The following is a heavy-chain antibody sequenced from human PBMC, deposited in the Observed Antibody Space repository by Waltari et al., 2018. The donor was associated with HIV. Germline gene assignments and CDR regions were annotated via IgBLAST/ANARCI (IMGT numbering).Heavy chain of an antibody. Sequence: QVQLVQSGAEVKKPGASVKVSCKASGYTFTGYYMHWVRQAPGQGLEWMGRNNPNSGGTNYEQQFQGRVTMTRDTSISTAYMELSRLRSDDTAVYYCAREGARMTTMIYYYYGMDVWGQGTTVTVSS. J-gene: IGHJ6*02. V-gene: IGHV1-2*06. D-gene: IGHD4-4*01. CDR2: NNPNSGGT. CDR3: AREGARMTTMIYYYYGMDV. CDR1: GYTFTGYY.